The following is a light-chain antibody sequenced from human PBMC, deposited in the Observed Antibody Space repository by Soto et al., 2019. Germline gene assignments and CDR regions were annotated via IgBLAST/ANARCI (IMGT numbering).Light chain of an antibody. CDR1: SPNIGAGYD. V-gene: IGLV1-40*01. J-gene: IGLJ1*01. Sequence: LTPPPPVSWGPGERGTLSFTRGSPNIGAGYDVHWYQQLPGTAPKLLIYGNSNRPSGVPDRFSGSKSGTSASLAITGLQAEDEADYYCQSYDSSLSEVFGTGTKVTVL. CDR3: QSYDSSLSEV. CDR2: GNS.